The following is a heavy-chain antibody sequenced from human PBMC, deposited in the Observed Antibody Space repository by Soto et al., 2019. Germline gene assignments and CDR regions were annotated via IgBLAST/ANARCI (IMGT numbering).Heavy chain of an antibody. Sequence: EVQLVESGGGLVQPGGSLRLSCEAPGFTLTSYSMNWARQAPGQGLEWVSYLSRSSSTIYYADSVKGRFTISRDNAKNSLYLQMNSLRDEDTAVYYCARDNPRSSGWDVWGQGTTVTVSS. J-gene: IGHJ6*02. CDR3: ARDNPRSSGWDV. V-gene: IGHV3-48*02. CDR1: GFTLTSYS. CDR2: LSRSSSTI.